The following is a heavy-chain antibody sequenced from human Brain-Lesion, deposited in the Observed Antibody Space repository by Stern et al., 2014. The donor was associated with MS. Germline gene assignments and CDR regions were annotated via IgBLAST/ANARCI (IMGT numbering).Heavy chain of an antibody. Sequence: VHLVESGPGLVKPSETLSLTCTVSGGSISSSSYYWGWIRQPPGKGLEWIGSIYYRGSTYYNPSLKSRVTISMDTSKNQFSLRRSSVTAADTAVYFCAKLWLGELPESPFDYWGQGTLVTVSS. CDR1: GGSISSSSYY. CDR3: AKLWLGELPESPFDY. CDR2: IYYRGST. V-gene: IGHV4-39*01. J-gene: IGHJ4*02. D-gene: IGHD3-10*01.